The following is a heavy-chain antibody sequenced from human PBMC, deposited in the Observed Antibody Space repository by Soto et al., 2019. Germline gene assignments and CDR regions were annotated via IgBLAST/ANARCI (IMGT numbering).Heavy chain of an antibody. CDR2: ISRSSSTI. Sequence: PGGSLRLSCAASGVTFSSYSMNWVRQAPGKGLEWVSYISRSSSTILYAESVKGRFTISRDNAKNSLYLQMNSLRAEDTAVYYCATKTISAPSGGSWGQGTLVTDSS. D-gene: IGHD3-3*02. V-gene: IGHV3-48*01. CDR3: ATKTISAPSGGS. CDR1: GVTFSSYS. J-gene: IGHJ5*02.